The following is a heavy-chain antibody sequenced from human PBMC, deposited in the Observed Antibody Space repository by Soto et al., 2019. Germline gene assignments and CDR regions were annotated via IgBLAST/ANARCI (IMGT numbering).Heavy chain of an antibody. D-gene: IGHD6-6*01. CDR1: GYTFTSYD. J-gene: IGHJ6*02. Sequence: QLQLVQSGAEVKKPWASGKVSCKASGYTFTSYDINWVRQATGQGLEGMGWMNANSGNTGYAQKFTGRVTMTRNTSISTAYMKMNSLRSEDTAVYYCARRGLSSSSTFRYQYYGMDVWGQGTTVTVSS. CDR3: ARRGLSSSSTFRYQYYGMDV. CDR2: MNANSGNT. V-gene: IGHV1-8*01.